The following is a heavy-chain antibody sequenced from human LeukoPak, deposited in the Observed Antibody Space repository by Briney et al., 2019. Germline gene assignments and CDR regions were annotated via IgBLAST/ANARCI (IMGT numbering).Heavy chain of an antibody. D-gene: IGHD2-21*01. Sequence: PGGSLRLSCAASGLTFSTYGMHWVRQAPGKGLEWVAFIRDDGSNEYYADSVKGRLTISRDNSKNTLYLQMNNLRPEDTAVYYCASMGIGDSDYWGQGTLVTVSS. CDR1: GLTFSTYG. J-gene: IGHJ4*02. CDR2: IRDDGSNE. CDR3: ASMGIGDSDY. V-gene: IGHV3-30*02.